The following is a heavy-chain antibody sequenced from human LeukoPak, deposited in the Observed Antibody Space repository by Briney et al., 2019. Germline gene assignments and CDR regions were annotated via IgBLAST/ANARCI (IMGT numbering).Heavy chain of an antibody. J-gene: IGHJ3*02. CDR2: IWYDGSNK. V-gene: IGHV3-33*01. D-gene: IGHD3-10*01. CDR3: ARDGPLWFGESPDAFDI. CDR1: GFTFSSHG. Sequence: GGSLRLSCAASGFTFSSHGMHWVRQAPGKGLEWVAVIWYDGSNKYYADSVKGRFTISRDNSKNTLYLQMNSLRAEDTAVYYCARDGPLWFGESPDAFDIWGQGTMVTVSS.